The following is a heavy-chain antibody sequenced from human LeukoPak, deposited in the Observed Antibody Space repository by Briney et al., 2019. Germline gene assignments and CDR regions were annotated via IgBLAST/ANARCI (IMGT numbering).Heavy chain of an antibody. CDR2: IDPNSGAT. CDR1: GYTFTANY. J-gene: IGHJ4*02. Sequence: ASVNVSCRASGYTFTANYLHWVRQAPGQGLEWMGWIDPNSGATNHAQMFQGRVTMTRDTSIITAYMELSSLRSDDTAVYYCASGSGLYSPDYWGQGTLVTVSS. CDR3: ASGSGLYSPDY. V-gene: IGHV1-2*02. D-gene: IGHD3-3*01.